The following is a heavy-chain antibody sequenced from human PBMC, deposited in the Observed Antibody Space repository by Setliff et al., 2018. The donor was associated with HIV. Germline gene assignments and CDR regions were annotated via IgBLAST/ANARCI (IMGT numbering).Heavy chain of an antibody. Sequence: PGGSLRLSCAASGFTFSDYDMSWVRQAPGKGLEYVSAISGSADSLHYADSVKGRFHISRDNSKNTLYLQMNSLRAEDTAVYYCTTFSSGYSTDDVDYWGQGTLVTVSS. CDR1: GFTFSDYD. D-gene: IGHD5-12*01. CDR2: ISGSADSL. CDR3: TTFSSGYSTDDVDY. V-gene: IGHV3-23*01. J-gene: IGHJ4*02.